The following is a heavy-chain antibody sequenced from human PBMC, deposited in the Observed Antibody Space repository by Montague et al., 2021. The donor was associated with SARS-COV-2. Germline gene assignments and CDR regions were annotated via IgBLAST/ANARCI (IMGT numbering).Heavy chain of an antibody. D-gene: IGHD6-13*01. CDR2: IYNSGST. CDR3: ARVGRGSSWYEVAFDI. V-gene: IGHV4-59*01. J-gene: IGHJ3*02. Sequence: SETLSLTCTVSGGSISRYSWTWIRQPPGQGLEWIGYIYNSGSTNYNPSLTSRVTISVDTSKNQFSLKLSSVAAADTAAYYCARVGRGSSWYEVAFDIWGQGTMVTVSS. CDR1: GGSISRYS.